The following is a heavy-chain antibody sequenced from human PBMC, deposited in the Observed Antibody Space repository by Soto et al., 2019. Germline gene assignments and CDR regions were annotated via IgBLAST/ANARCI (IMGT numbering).Heavy chain of an antibody. CDR1: GYTLTELS. D-gene: IGHD2-21*01. V-gene: IGHV1-24*01. Sequence: GXXVKVSCKVSGYTLTELSMHGVRQAPGKGLEWMGGFDPEDGETIYAQKFQGRVTMTEDTSTDTAYMELSRLRSEDTAVYYCATVEAINLGDYWGQGTLVTVSS. J-gene: IGHJ4*02. CDR2: FDPEDGET. CDR3: ATVEAINLGDY.